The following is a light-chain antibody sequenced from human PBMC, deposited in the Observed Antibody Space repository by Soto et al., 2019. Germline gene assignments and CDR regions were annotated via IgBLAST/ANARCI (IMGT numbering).Light chain of an antibody. J-gene: IGKJ3*01. CDR2: GAS. V-gene: IGKV3-20*01. CDR1: QSVSSNN. CDR3: QQYGRSPFT. Sequence: EIVLTQSPGTLSLSPGERATLSCRASQSVSSNNLAWYQQRPGQAPRVVIYGASTRATGIPERFSGSGSGRDFTLTISRLDPEDFAVYYCQQYGRSPFTVGPGTKVD.